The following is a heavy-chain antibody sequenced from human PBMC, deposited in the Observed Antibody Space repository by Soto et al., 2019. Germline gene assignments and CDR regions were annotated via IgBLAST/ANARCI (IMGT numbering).Heavy chain of an antibody. J-gene: IGHJ4*02. CDR2: ISPYNGNT. D-gene: IGHD3-3*01. V-gene: IGHV1-18*04. Sequence: ASVKVSCKASGYFFTTYGISWVRQAPGQGLEWMGWISPYNGNTKYAQSFQGRVTMTTDTSTYTAYMELRSLRSDDPAVYYCARDFGSDLSAPGAVFDYWGQGTVVTVSS. CDR3: ARDFGSDLSAPGAVFDY. CDR1: GYFFTTYG.